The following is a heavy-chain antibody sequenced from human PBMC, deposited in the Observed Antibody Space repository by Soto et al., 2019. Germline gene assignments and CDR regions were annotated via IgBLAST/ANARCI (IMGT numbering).Heavy chain of an antibody. CDR3: ARDPKGRYYYYGMDV. CDR2: INAGNGNT. V-gene: IGHV1-3*01. J-gene: IGHJ6*02. CDR1: GYTFTSYA. Sequence: ASVQVSCKASGYTFTSYAMHWVRQAPGQRLEWMGWINAGNGNTKYSQKIQGRVTITRDTSASTAYMELSSLRSEDTAVYYCARDPKGRYYYYGMDVWGQGTTVTVSS.